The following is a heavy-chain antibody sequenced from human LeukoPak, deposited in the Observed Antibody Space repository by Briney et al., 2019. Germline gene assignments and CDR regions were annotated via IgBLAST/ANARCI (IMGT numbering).Heavy chain of an antibody. J-gene: IGHJ4*02. CDR3: ARGKQNAVDY. D-gene: IGHD1-1*01. CDR1: SGSISGSYY. CDR2: IYASGST. Sequence: KPSETLSLTCTVSSGSISGSYYWSWIRQPAGKGLEWIGRIYASGSTSYDPSLKSRVTISVDKSNNQFSLMVTSVTAAQTAVYYCARGKQNAVDYWGQGILVTVSS. V-gene: IGHV4-4*07.